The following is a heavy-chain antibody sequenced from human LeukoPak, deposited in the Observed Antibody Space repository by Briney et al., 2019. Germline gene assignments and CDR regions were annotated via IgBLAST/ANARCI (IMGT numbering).Heavy chain of an antibody. CDR3: ATEMATTEYYFDY. D-gene: IGHD5-24*01. CDR2: ISSSSSYI. J-gene: IGHJ4*02. CDR1: GFTFSSYS. Sequence: KSGGSLRLSCAASGFTFSSYSMNWVRQAPGKGLEWVSSISSSSSYIYYADSVKGRFTISRDNAKNSLYLQMNSLRAEDTAVYHCATEMATTEYYFDYWGQRTLVTVSS. V-gene: IGHV3-21*01.